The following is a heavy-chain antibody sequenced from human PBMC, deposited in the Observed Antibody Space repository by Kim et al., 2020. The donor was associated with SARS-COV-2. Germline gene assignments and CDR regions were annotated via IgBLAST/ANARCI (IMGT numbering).Heavy chain of an antibody. J-gene: IGHJ4*02. CDR3: ARDRVVPAAIAVVSPAPPVGGVDY. Sequence: ASVKVSCKASGYTFTSYGISWVRQAPGQGLEWMGWISAYNGNTNYAQKLQGRVTMTTDTSTSTAYMELRSLRSDDTAVYYCARDRVVPAAIAVVSPAPPVGGVDYWGQGTLVTVSS. V-gene: IGHV1-18*01. D-gene: IGHD2-2*01. CDR2: ISAYNGNT. CDR1: GYTFTSYG.